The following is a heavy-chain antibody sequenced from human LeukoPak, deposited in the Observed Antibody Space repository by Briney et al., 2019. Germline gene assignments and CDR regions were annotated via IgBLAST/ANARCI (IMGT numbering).Heavy chain of an antibody. CDR1: GSSINSGYY. Sequence: SETLSLTCTVSGSSINSGYYWGWIRQTPGKGLEWIGTIYPSGTTYYNPSLKSRVTISLDTSKNQFYLRLTSVTAADSAMYYCARESSSSPDYWGQGTLVTVSS. CDR2: IYPSGTT. J-gene: IGHJ4*02. CDR3: ARESSSSPDY. D-gene: IGHD6-6*01. V-gene: IGHV4-38-2*02.